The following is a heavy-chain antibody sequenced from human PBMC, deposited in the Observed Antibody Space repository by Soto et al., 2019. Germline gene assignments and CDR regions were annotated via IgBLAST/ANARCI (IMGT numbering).Heavy chain of an antibody. J-gene: IGHJ5*02. Sequence: ESQRISYKGSGYRFTTSWVAWVRHMPGKGLEWMGIIHPADSDTTYSPSFQGQVTISADMSISTAYLRWRSLKASDTAIYYCARGISGRSAADYFDPWGQGTLVTVSS. CDR1: GYRFTTSW. CDR3: ARGISGRSAADYFDP. CDR2: IHPADSDT. V-gene: IGHV5-51*01. D-gene: IGHD6-25*01.